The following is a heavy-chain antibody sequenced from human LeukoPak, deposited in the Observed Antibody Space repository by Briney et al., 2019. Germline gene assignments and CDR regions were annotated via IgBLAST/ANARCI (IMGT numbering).Heavy chain of an antibody. CDR3: ARLTTYYDFWSLGMDV. D-gene: IGHD3-3*01. CDR2: ISSSSSTI. V-gene: IGHV3-48*01. Sequence: GGSLRLSCAASGFTFSSYSMNWVRHAPGKGLEWVSYISSSSSTIYYADSVKGRFTISRDNAKNSLYLQMNSLRAEDTAVYYCARLTTYYDFWSLGMDVWGKGTTVTVSS. J-gene: IGHJ6*04. CDR1: GFTFSSYS.